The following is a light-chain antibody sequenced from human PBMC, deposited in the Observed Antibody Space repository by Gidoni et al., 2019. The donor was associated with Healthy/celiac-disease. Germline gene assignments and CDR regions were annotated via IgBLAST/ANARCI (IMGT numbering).Light chain of an antibody. Sequence: DIQMTQSPSSLSASVGDRVPITCRASQSISIYLNWYQPKPGKAPKLLIYAASSLHSGVPSSFSGSRSGTHFTLTISSLQPDDFATYYFQQSYSTPITFGQGTRLEIK. CDR3: QQSYSTPIT. J-gene: IGKJ5*01. V-gene: IGKV1-39*01. CDR2: AAS. CDR1: QSISIY.